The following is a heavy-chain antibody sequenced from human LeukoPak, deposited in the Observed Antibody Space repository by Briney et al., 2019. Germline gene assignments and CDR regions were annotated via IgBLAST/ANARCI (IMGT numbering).Heavy chain of an antibody. Sequence: GGSLILSGAASRFTFSSYAMSWVREAPGKGLEWVSAISGSGGSTYYADSVKGRFTISRDNSKNTLYLQMNSLRAEDTAVYYCAKTASSGYYYGDYWGQGTLVTVSS. D-gene: IGHD3-22*01. CDR3: AKTASSGYYYGDY. V-gene: IGHV3-23*01. CDR1: RFTFSSYA. J-gene: IGHJ4*02. CDR2: ISGSGGST.